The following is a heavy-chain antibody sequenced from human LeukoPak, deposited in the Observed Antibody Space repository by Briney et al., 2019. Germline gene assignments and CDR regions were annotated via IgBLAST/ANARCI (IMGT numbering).Heavy chain of an antibody. CDR1: GGSISSYY. Sequence: SETLSLTCSVSGGSISSYYWSWIRQQPGKGLEWIGYIYYSGSTHYNPSLKSRVTISVDTSKNQFSVRLTSVTAADTAVYSCARGPIVGFGELSPPDVWGQGTTVTVSS. CDR2: IYYSGST. D-gene: IGHD3-10*01. J-gene: IGHJ6*02. CDR3: ARGPIVGFGELSPPDV. V-gene: IGHV4-59*06.